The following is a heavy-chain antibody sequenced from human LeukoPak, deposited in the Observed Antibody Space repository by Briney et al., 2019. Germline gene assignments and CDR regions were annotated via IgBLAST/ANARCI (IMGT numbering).Heavy chain of an antibody. D-gene: IGHD3-3*01. Sequence: GGSLRLSCAASGFTFSSYAMSWVRQAPGKGLEWVSAISGSGGSTYYADSVKGRFTISRDNSKNTLYLQMNSLRAEGTAVYYCATLNVDTYYDFWSGYPPYNWFDPWGQGTLVTVSS. CDR1: GFTFSSYA. CDR2: ISGSGGST. V-gene: IGHV3-23*01. J-gene: IGHJ5*02. CDR3: ATLNVDTYYDFWSGYPPYNWFDP.